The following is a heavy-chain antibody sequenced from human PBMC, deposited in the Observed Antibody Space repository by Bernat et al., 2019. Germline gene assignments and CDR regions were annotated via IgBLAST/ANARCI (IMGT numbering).Heavy chain of an antibody. D-gene: IGHD6-19*01. J-gene: IGHJ4*02. Sequence: QVQLVESGGGVVQPGRSLRLSYAASGFTFSSYGMHWVRQAPGKGLEWVATISYDGSDKHYADSVQGRVTVSRDNSKNTLYLQMNSLRAEDTAVYYCAKSPGSGWYFDYWGRGTLVTVSS. CDR2: ISYDGSDK. V-gene: IGHV3-30*18. CDR1: GFTFSSYG. CDR3: AKSPGSGWYFDY.